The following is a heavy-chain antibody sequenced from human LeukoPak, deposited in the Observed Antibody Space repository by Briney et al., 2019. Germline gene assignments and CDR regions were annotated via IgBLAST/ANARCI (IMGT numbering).Heavy chain of an antibody. CDR3: ARVFNNSPYFDY. Sequence: GGALRLSCAASGFTFSSYGMHWVRQARGKGVEGVAGIWYDGSNEYYADAVKGRFTISRENSKNTLYMQMNSLSAEDTAVYYCARVFNNSPYFDYWGQGTLVTVSS. CDR2: IWYDGSNE. D-gene: IGHD4-23*01. V-gene: IGHV3-33*01. CDR1: GFTFSSYG. J-gene: IGHJ4*02.